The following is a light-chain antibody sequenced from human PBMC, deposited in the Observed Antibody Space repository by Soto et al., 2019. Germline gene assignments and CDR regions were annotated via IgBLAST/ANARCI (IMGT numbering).Light chain of an antibody. CDR2: RNN. J-gene: IGLJ1*01. CDR1: SSNIGSNY. CDR3: AAWDDSLSGFYV. V-gene: IGLV1-47*01. Sequence: QSALTQPPSASGTPGQRFTISCSGSSSNIGSNYVYWYQQLPGTAPKLLIYRNNQRPSGVPDRFSGSKSGTSASLAISGLRSEDEADYYCAAWDDSLSGFYVFGTGTKVTVL.